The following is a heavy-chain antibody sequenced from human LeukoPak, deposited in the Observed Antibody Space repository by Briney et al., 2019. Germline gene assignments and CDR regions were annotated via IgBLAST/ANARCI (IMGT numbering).Heavy chain of an antibody. V-gene: IGHV1-18*01. CDR3: ARDREYYYDSSGYYFLNYYYGMDV. J-gene: IGHJ6*02. Sequence: ASVKVSCKASGYTFTSYGISWVRQAPGQGLEWMGWISAYNGNTNYAQKLQGRVTMTTGTSTSTAYMELRSLRSDDTAVYYCARDREYYYDSSGYYFLNYYYGMDVWGQGTTVTVSS. CDR2: ISAYNGNT. D-gene: IGHD3-22*01. CDR1: GYTFTSYG.